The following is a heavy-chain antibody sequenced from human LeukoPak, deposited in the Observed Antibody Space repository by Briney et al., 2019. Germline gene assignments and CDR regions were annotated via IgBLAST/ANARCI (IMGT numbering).Heavy chain of an antibody. CDR2: IVPIPGTS. V-gene: IGHV1-69*04. Sequence: ASVKASCKASGDSFSSYEITWVRQAPGQGLEWMGRIVPIPGTSNYAEKFQGRVTITADKSTNTAYMELSSLRYEDTAVYYCARKVPIYGMDVWGQGTSVTVSS. J-gene: IGHJ6*02. D-gene: IGHD2-2*02. CDR3: ARKVPIYGMDV. CDR1: GDSFSSYE.